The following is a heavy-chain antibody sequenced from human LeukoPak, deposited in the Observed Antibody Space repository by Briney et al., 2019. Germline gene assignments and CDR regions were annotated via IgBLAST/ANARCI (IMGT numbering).Heavy chain of an antibody. CDR3: ARDNYGDFILDC. D-gene: IGHD4-17*01. Sequence: SETLSLTCTVSGGSISSYYWSWIRQPPGKGLEWIGYIYYSGSTNYNPSLKSRVTISVDTSKNQFSLKLSSVTAADTAVYYCARDNYGDFILDCWGQGTLVTVSS. CDR1: GGSISSYY. V-gene: IGHV4-59*01. J-gene: IGHJ4*02. CDR2: IYYSGST.